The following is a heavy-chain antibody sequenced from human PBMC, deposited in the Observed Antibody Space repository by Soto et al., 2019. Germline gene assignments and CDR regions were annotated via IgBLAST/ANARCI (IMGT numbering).Heavy chain of an antibody. CDR2: ISSSGGST. Sequence: GGSLRLSCSASGFTFSSYAMHWVRQAPGKGLEYVSAISSSGGSTYYADSVKGRFTISRDNSKNTLYLQMSSLRAEDTAVYYCVKDRKYYDILTGYSYFDYWGQGTLVTVSS. D-gene: IGHD3-9*01. CDR1: GFTFSSYA. J-gene: IGHJ4*02. V-gene: IGHV3-64D*06. CDR3: VKDRKYYDILTGYSYFDY.